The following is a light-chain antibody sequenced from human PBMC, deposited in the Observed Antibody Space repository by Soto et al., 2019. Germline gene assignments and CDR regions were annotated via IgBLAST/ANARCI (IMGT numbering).Light chain of an antibody. CDR1: QGISSS. CDR3: QQFKSYPRT. J-gene: IGKJ1*01. Sequence: AIQLTQSPSSLSASVGDRVTITCRASQGISSSLAWYQQKPGKAPKLLIYVASTLHTGVPSRFSGSRSGTDFTLTISSLQPEDFATYYCQQFKSYPRTLGQGTKVEIK. CDR2: VAS. V-gene: IGKV1-13*02.